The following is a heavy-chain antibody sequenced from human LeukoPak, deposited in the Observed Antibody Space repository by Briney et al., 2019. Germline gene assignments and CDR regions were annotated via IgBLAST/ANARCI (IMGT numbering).Heavy chain of an antibody. CDR1: GFTFSSYV. V-gene: IGHV3-30*04. J-gene: IGHJ6*03. CDR3: AKEVTTSYYYYMDV. CDR2: ISYDGSNE. D-gene: IGHD4-17*01. Sequence: GGSLRLSCAASGFTFSSYVMHWVRQAPGKGLEWVAIISYDGSNEYYADSVKGRFTISRDNSKNTLYLQMNSLRAEDTAVYYCAKEVTTSYYYYMDVWGKGTTVTISS.